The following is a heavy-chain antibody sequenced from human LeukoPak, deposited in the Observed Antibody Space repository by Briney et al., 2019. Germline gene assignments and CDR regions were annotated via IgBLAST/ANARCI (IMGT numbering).Heavy chain of an antibody. D-gene: IGHD3-22*01. CDR2: ISGSGDST. Sequence: GGSLRLSCAASGFTFSTYAVNWVRQAPGKGLEWVSTISGSGDSTYYADSVKGRFTISRDNSKDTLYPQMNSVRVDDTDVYYCARDRGRYYDSRGFYWGYYFDSWGQGILVTVST. J-gene: IGHJ4*02. CDR1: GFTFSTYA. V-gene: IGHV3-23*01. CDR3: ARDRGRYYDSRGFYWGYYFDS.